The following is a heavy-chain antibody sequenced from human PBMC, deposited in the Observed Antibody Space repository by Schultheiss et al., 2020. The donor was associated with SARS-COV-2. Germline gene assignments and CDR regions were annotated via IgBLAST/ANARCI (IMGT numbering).Heavy chain of an antibody. V-gene: IGHV4-39*07. D-gene: IGHD6-19*01. Sequence: SETLSLTCTVSGGSISSSSYYWGWIRQPPGKGLEWIGEINHSGSTNYNPSLKSRVTISVDTSKNQFSLKLSSVTAADTAVYYCARGPPLWTRRRVPTNWFDPWGQGTLVTVSS. CDR1: GGSISSSSYY. CDR2: INHSGST. J-gene: IGHJ5*02. CDR3: ARGPPLWTRRRVPTNWFDP.